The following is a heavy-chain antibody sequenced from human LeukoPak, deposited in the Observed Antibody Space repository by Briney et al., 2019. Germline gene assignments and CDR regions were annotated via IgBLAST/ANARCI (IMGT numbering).Heavy chain of an antibody. Sequence: GGSLRLSCAASGFTFSGFAMSWVRRTPGKGLEWVSLISGSGDNTLHGDSVKARFTISRDNYKNTLYLKMNSLRAEDTAIYFWAKMRGHPLPKYYMDVWGRGTTVTVSS. CDR2: ISGSGDNT. D-gene: IGHD1-26*01. J-gene: IGHJ6*01. CDR3: AKMRGHPLPKYYMDV. CDR1: GFTFSGFA. V-gene: IGHV3-23*01.